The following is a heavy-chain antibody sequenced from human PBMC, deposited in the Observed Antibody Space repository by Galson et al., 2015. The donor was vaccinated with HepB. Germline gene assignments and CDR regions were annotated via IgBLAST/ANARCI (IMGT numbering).Heavy chain of an antibody. V-gene: IGHV1-3*01. CDR2: VNAANGDT. Sequence: SVKVSCKASGYTFSHHAVHWVRQAPGQRLEWMGWVNAANGDTGYSQNFQGRATITRDTSATTVYLDLSSLTSEDTAVYYCASKRPGGIEPFDPWGQGTLVTVSS. J-gene: IGHJ5*02. D-gene: IGHD3-16*01. CDR3: ASKRPGGIEPFDP. CDR1: GYTFSHHA.